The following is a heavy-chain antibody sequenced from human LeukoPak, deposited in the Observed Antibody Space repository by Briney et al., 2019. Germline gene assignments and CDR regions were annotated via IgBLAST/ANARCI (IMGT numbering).Heavy chain of an antibody. J-gene: IGHJ4*02. CDR3: ARVDVWGSSTSDYFDY. V-gene: IGHV4-59*01. CDR1: GGSISSYY. Sequence: SETLSLTCTVSGGSISSYYWSWIRQPPGKGLEWIGYIYYSGSTNYKSSLKSRVTISVDTSKNQFSLKLSSVTAADTAVYYCARVDVWGSSTSDYFDYWGQGTLVTVSS. CDR2: IYYSGST. D-gene: IGHD3-16*01.